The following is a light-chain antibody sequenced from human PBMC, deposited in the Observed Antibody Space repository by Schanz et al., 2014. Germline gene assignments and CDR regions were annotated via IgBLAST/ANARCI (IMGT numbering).Light chain of an antibody. CDR3: QQRNNWPLT. Sequence: ENVLTQSPGTLSLSPGERATLSCRASQPINSRYLAWYQQKPGQAPRLLIYGSSTRATGIPDRFSGSGSGTDLTLTISRLEPEDFAVYYCQQRNNWPLTFGQGTRLEIK. CDR1: QPINSRY. V-gene: IGKV3D-20*02. CDR2: GSS. J-gene: IGKJ5*01.